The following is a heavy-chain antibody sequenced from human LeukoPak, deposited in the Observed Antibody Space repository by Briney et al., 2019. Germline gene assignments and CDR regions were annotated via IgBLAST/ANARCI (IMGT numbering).Heavy chain of an antibody. J-gene: IGHJ4*02. D-gene: IGHD5-18*01. CDR3: ATIKRGSIFGYFDF. Sequence: PSETLSLTCTVSGGSISSHYWSWIRQPPGKGLEWIAYLFDSENTKDNPSLQSRLTLSADTSKNQFSLRLSSVTAADTAVYYCATIKRGSIFGYFDFWGQGIKVTVSS. V-gene: IGHV4-59*11. CDR1: GGSISSHY. CDR2: LFDSENT.